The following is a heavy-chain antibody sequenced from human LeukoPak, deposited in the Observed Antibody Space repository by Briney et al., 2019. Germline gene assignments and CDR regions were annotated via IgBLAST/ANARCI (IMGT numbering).Heavy chain of an antibody. D-gene: IGHD3-10*01. Sequence: PSETLSLTCTVSGGSISSGSYYWSWIRQPAGKGLEWIGRIYTSGSTNYNPSLKSRVTISVDTSKNQFSLKLSSVTAADTAVYYCARDNYYGSGSYPNWGQGTLVTVSS. V-gene: IGHV4-61*02. CDR2: IYTSGST. CDR3: ARDNYYGSGSYPN. J-gene: IGHJ4*02. CDR1: GGSISSGSYY.